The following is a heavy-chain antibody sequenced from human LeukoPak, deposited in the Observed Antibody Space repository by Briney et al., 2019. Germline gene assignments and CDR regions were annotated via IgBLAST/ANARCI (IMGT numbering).Heavy chain of an antibody. CDR3: AREKGSGQFDY. CDR2: INPNSGGT. V-gene: IGHV1-2*02. CDR1: GYTFTGYY. D-gene: IGHD6-19*01. Sequence: GASVKVSCEASGYTFTGYYMHWVRQAPGQGLEWMGWINPNSGGTNYAQKFQGRVTMTRDTSISTAYMELSRLRSDDTAVYYCAREKGSGQFDYWGQGTLVAVSS. J-gene: IGHJ4*02.